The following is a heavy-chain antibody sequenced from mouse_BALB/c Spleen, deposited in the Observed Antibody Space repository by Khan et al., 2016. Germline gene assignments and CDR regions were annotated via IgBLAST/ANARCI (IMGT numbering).Heavy chain of an antibody. J-gene: IGHJ2*01. Sequence: QVQLQQSGAELVRPGVSVKISCKGSRYTFTDYAMHWVKQSHAKSLEWIGVISTYYGDASYNQKFKGKATMTVDKSSSTAYMELARLTSEYSAIYSCARDYRYDPYYFDYWGQGTTLTVSS. D-gene: IGHD2-14*01. V-gene: IGHV1S137*01. CDR1: RYTFTDYA. CDR3: ARDYRYDPYYFDY. CDR2: ISTYYGDA.